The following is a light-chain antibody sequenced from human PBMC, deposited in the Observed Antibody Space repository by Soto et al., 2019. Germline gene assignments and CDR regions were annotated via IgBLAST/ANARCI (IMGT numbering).Light chain of an antibody. J-gene: IGLJ3*02. Sequence: QPVLTQPPSASGNPGQRVTISCPGSSANLARNSVNWYQQFPGTAPKLLIHKTDQRPSGVPDRFSGSKSGTSASLAITGLQSEDEGDYYCASWDDSLNIWVFGGGTMLTVL. CDR3: ASWDDSLNIWV. CDR1: SANLARNS. CDR2: KTD. V-gene: IGLV1-44*01.